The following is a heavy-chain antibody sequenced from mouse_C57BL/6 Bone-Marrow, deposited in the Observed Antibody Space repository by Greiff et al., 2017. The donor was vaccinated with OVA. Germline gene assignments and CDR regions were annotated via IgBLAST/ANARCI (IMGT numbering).Heavy chain of an antibody. CDR1: GYTFTSYN. V-gene: IGHV1-12*01. Sequence: QVQLQQSGAELVRPGASVKMSCKASGYTFTSYNMHCVKQTPRQGLEWIGAIYPGNGDTSYNQKFKGKATLTVDKSSSTAYMQLSSLTSEDSAVYFCARGDYGSPYWYFDVWGTGTTVTVSS. D-gene: IGHD1-1*01. CDR2: IYPGNGDT. J-gene: IGHJ1*03. CDR3: ARGDYGSPYWYFDV.